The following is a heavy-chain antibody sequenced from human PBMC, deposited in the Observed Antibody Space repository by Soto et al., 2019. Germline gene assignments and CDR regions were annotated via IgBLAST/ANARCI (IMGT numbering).Heavy chain of an antibody. V-gene: IGHV4-39*01. D-gene: IGHD3-22*01. Sequence: AETLSLTCTVSGGSISSSSYYWGWIRQPPGKGLEWIGSIYYSGSTYYNPSLKSRVTISVDTSKNQFSLKLSSVTAADTAVYYCARLSITMIVVVIYYFDYWGQGTLVTVSS. CDR2: IYYSGST. CDR3: ARLSITMIVVVIYYFDY. CDR1: GGSISSSSYY. J-gene: IGHJ4*02.